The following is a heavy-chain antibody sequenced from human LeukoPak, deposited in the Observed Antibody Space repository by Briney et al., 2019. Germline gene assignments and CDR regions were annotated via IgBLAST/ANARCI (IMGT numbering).Heavy chain of an antibody. D-gene: IGHD3-9*01. Sequence: ASVKVSCKASGYTFTSYDINWVRQATGQGLECMGWINPNSGGTNYAQKFQGRVTMTRDTSISTAYMELSRLRSDDTAVYYCAIDPTQIRYFDWLSHYYYYYYMDVWGKGTTVTVSS. CDR2: INPNSGGT. CDR1: GYTFTSYD. V-gene: IGHV1-2*02. CDR3: AIDPTQIRYFDWLSHYYYYYYMDV. J-gene: IGHJ6*03.